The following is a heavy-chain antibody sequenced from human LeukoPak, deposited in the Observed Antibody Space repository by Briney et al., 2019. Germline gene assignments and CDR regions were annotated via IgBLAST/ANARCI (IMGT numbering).Heavy chain of an antibody. CDR1: GFTFSSYG. V-gene: IGHV3-30*02. Sequence: GGSLRLSCAASGFTFSSYGMHWVRQAPGKGLEWVAFIRYDGSNKYYADSVKGRFTISRDNSKNTLYLQMNSLRAEDTAVYYCAREGGWLVVPAAPPGVLDYWGQGTLVTVSS. CDR2: IRYDGSNK. J-gene: IGHJ4*02. D-gene: IGHD2-2*01. CDR3: AREGGWLVVPAAPPGVLDY.